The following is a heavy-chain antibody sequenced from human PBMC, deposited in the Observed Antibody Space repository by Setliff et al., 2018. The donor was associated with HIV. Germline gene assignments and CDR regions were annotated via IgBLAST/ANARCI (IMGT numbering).Heavy chain of an antibody. V-gene: IGHV4-38-2*01. J-gene: IGHJ6*03. D-gene: IGHD3-22*01. CDR3: ARGPATSGLAYYMDV. CDR1: GYSISSGYY. CDR2: VYDSGNT. Sequence: SETLSLTCAVSGYSISSGYYWGWIRQAPGRGLEWIGSVYDSGNTYYKPALESRAAISLDSSMNQFSLNLTSSSAADTAVYYCARGPATSGLAYYMDVWGKGTTVTVSS.